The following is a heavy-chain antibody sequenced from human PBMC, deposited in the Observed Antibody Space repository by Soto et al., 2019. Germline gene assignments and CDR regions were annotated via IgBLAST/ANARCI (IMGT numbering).Heavy chain of an antibody. CDR1: GGTFSSYA. D-gene: IGHD2-2*01. CDR3: ARSQGSSTSLEIYYYYYYGMDV. J-gene: IGHJ6*02. Sequence: QVQLVQSGAEVKKPGSSVKVSCKASGGTFSSYAISWVRQAPGQGLEWMGGIIPISETTNYAQKFQGRVTTTADESKGTAYMELSSLRSEDTAVYYCARSQGSSTSLEIYYYYYYGMDVWGQGTTVTVSS. CDR2: IIPISETT. V-gene: IGHV1-69*01.